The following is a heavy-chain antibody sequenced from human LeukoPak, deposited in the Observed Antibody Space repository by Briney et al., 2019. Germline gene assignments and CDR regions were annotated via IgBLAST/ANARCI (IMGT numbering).Heavy chain of an antibody. J-gene: IGHJ6*03. CDR1: GFTFGSYV. Sequence: GGSLRLSCAVSGFTFGSYVMSWVRQAPGKGLEWVSDISGSGGTTYYADSVRGRFTISRDNSKNTLYLQMNSLRAEDTAVYYCAKNAATVTKGYYYYYMDVWGKGTTVTVSS. V-gene: IGHV3-23*01. D-gene: IGHD4-11*01. CDR2: ISGSGGTT. CDR3: AKNAATVTKGYYYYYMDV.